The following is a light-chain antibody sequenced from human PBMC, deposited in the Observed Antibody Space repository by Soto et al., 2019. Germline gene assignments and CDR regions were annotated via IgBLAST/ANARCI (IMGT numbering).Light chain of an antibody. J-gene: IGKJ1*01. CDR3: QQYGSSPPWT. CDR1: QSVSSSY. Sequence: EIVLRQSPGTLALSPKERATLSCRASQSVSSSYLAWYQHKPGQAPRLLIYGASSRATGIPDRFSGSGSGTDFTLTISRLEPEDFAVYYCQQYGSSPPWTFGQGTKVDIK. V-gene: IGKV3-20*01. CDR2: GAS.